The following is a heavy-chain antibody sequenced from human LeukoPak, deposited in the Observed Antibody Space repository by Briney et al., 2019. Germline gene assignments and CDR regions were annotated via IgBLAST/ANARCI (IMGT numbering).Heavy chain of an antibody. CDR3: ARDLYSGPRGWHGY. D-gene: IGHD6-19*01. J-gene: IGHJ4*02. Sequence: ASVRVSCKASGYTFTGYYMHWVRQAPGEGLEWMGWINPNSGGTNYAQKFQGRVTMTRDTSISTAYMELSRLRSDDTAVYYCARDLYSGPRGWHGYWGQGTLVTVSS. CDR2: INPNSGGT. CDR1: GYTFTGYY. V-gene: IGHV1-2*02.